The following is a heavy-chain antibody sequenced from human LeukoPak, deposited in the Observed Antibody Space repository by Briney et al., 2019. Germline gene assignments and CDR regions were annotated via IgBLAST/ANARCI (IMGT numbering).Heavy chain of an antibody. V-gene: IGHV3-15*01. D-gene: IGHD3-22*01. CDR2: IKSKTDGGTT. J-gene: IGHJ4*02. CDR1: GLTFSSYG. Sequence: SGGSLRLSCAASGLTFSSYGMSWVRQAPGKGLEWVGRIKSKTDGGTTDYAAPVKGRFTISRDDSKNKLYLQMNSLKTEDTAVYFFNPDTYFFYSSGYYYGCFLSDYWGQGTLVTVSS. CDR3: NPDTYFFYSSGYYYGCFLSDY.